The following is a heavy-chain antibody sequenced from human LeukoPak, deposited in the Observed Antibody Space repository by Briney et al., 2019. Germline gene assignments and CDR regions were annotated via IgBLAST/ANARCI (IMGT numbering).Heavy chain of an antibody. CDR2: IYYSGNT. V-gene: IGHV4-59*12. J-gene: IGHJ3*02. CDR1: GGSISSYY. Sequence: SETLSLTCSVSGGSISSYYWSWIRQPPGKGLEWIGYIYYSGNTYYNPSLKSRVTISVDTSKNQFSLKLSSVTAADTAVYYCARDLTDGYNFRINAFDIWGQGTMVTVSS. D-gene: IGHD5-24*01. CDR3: ARDLTDGYNFRINAFDI.